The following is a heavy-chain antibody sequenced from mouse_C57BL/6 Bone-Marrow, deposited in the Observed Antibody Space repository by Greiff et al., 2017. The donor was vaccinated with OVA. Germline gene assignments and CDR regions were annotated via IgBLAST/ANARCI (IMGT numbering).Heavy chain of an antibody. CDR1: GFNIKDDY. CDR3: TTWGAEGFDY. CDR2: IDPENGDT. Sequence: EVQLQQSGAELVRQGASVKLSCTASGFNIKDDYMHWVKQRPEQGLEWIGWIDPENGDTEYASKFQGKATITADTSSNTAYLQLSSLTSEDTAVYYCTTWGAEGFDYWGQGTTLTVSS. J-gene: IGHJ2*01. V-gene: IGHV14-4*01.